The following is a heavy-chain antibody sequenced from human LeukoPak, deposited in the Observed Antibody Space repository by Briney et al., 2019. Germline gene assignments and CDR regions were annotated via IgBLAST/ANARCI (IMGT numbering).Heavy chain of an antibody. CDR3: ARTASNYYGSGSPPYYFDY. Sequence: PGASLKISCKGSGYSFTSYWIGWVRPLPGKGLEWMGIIYPGDSDTRYSPSFQGQVTISADKSISTAYLQWSSLKASDTAMYYCARTASNYYGSGSPPYYFDYWGQGTLVTVSS. V-gene: IGHV5-51*01. J-gene: IGHJ4*02. CDR1: GYSFTSYW. CDR2: IYPGDSDT. D-gene: IGHD3-10*01.